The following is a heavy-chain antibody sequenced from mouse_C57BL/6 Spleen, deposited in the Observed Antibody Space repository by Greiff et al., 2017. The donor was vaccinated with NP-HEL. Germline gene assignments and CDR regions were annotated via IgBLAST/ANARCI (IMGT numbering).Heavy chain of an antibody. CDR2: IDPETGGT. CDR3: TREEYYGSSFIYFDY. Sequence: VQLQESGAELVRPGASVTLSCKASGYTFTDYEMHWVKQTPVHGLEWIGAIDPETGGTAYNQKFKGKAILTADKSSSTAYMELRSLTSEDSAVYYCTREEYYGSSFIYFDYWGQGTTLTVSS. J-gene: IGHJ2*01. V-gene: IGHV1-15*01. D-gene: IGHD1-1*01. CDR1: GYTFTDYE.